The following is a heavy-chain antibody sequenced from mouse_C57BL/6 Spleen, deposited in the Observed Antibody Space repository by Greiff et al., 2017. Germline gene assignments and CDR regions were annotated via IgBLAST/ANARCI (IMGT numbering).Heavy chain of an antibody. CDR1: GFNIKDYY. D-gene: IGHD3-2*02. J-gene: IGHJ3*01. Sequence: VQLQQSGAELVRPGASVKLSCTASGFNIKDYYMHWVKQRPEQGLEWIGRIDPEDGDTEYAPKFQGKATMTADTSSNTAYLQLSSLTSEDTAVYYCTTGGGSSAWFAYWGQGTLVTVSA. CDR3: TTGGGSSAWFAY. V-gene: IGHV14-1*01. CDR2: IDPEDGDT.